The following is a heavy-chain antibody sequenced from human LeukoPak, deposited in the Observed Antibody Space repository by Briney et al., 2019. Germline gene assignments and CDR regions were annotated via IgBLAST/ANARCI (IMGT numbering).Heavy chain of an antibody. CDR2: IYYSGST. J-gene: IGHJ1*01. CDR1: GGSISSYY. V-gene: IGHV4-59*01. Sequence: SEALSLTCTVPGGSISSYYWSWIRQPPGEGPGWIGYIYYSGSTNYNSSRKSRVPISVDTSKTQFSLKLSSVNAADPAVYYCASCIAAAGTGNFQHWGHGTLVTVSS. D-gene: IGHD6-13*01. CDR3: ASCIAAAGTGNFQH.